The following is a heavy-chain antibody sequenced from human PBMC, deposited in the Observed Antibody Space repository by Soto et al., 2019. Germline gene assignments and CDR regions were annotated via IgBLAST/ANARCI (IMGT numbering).Heavy chain of an antibody. D-gene: IGHD3-22*01. CDR1: GSTFTGYY. Sequence: ASLKVACKSAGSTFTGYYMHWVRQAPGQGLEWMGWINPNSGGTNYAQKFQGWVTMTRDTSISTAYMELSRLRSDDTAVYYCARWHSSGYVDYWGQGTLVTVSS. V-gene: IGHV1-2*04. CDR2: INPNSGGT. J-gene: IGHJ4*02. CDR3: ARWHSSGYVDY.